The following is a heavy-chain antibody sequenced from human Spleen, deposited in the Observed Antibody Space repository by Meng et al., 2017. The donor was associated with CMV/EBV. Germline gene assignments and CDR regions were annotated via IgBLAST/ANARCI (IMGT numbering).Heavy chain of an antibody. J-gene: IGHJ4*02. CDR2: INPNSGGT. D-gene: IGHD3-22*01. Sequence: SGYTFTDYYMRWVRQAPGQGLEWMGWINPNSGGTNYAQKFQGWVTMTRDTSISTAYMELSRLRSDDTAVYYCARSRDTSAYRYYFDYWGQGTLVTVSS. CDR1: GYTFTDYY. V-gene: IGHV1-2*04. CDR3: ARSRDTSAYRYYFDY.